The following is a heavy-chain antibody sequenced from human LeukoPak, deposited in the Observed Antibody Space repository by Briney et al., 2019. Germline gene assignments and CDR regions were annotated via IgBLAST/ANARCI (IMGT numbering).Heavy chain of an antibody. Sequence: ASVKVSCKASGGTFSSYAISWVRQATGQGLEWMGWMNPNSGNTGYARKFQGRVTMTRNTSISTAYMELSSLRSEDTAVYYCAIQSGAAGTSDFDYWGQGTLVTVSS. J-gene: IGHJ4*02. CDR2: MNPNSGNT. D-gene: IGHD6-13*01. CDR3: AIQSGAAGTSDFDY. CDR1: GGTFSSYA. V-gene: IGHV1-8*02.